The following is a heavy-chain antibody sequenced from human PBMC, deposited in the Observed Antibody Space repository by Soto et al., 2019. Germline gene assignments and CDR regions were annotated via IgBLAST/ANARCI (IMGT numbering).Heavy chain of an antibody. CDR3: TAAVGLSGYSSSWLTYY. D-gene: IGHD6-13*01. Sequence: EVQLVESGGGLVKPGGSLRLSCTASGFTFSKAWMTWVRQAPGKGLEWVGHIRSRTDGGTTDYAAPLKGRFTISRDDSQKTLYLQMNSLKSEDTAVFYCTAAVGLSGYSSSWLTYYRGQGTLVTVSS. CDR1: GFTFSKAW. J-gene: IGHJ4*02. CDR2: IRSRTDGGTT. V-gene: IGHV3-15*01.